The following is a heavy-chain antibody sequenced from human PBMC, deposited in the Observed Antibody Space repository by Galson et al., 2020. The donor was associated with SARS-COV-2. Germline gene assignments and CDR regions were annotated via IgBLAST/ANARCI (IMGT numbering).Heavy chain of an antibody. J-gene: IGHJ5*02. Sequence: ASVKVSCKASGYTFTGYYMHWVRQATGQGLEWMGWINPNSGGTNYAQKFQGRVTMTRDTSISTAYMELSRLRSDDTAVYYCARAGPRIAAAGHNWFDPWGQGTLVTVSS. D-gene: IGHD6-13*01. CDR1: GYTFTGYY. CDR2: INPNSGGT. V-gene: IGHV1-2*02. CDR3: ARAGPRIAAAGHNWFDP.